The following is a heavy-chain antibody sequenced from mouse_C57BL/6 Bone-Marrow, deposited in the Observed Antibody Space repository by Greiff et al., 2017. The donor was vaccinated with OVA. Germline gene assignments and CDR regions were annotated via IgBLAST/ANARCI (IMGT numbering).Heavy chain of an antibody. D-gene: IGHD1-1*01. CDR1: GYTFTSYW. CDR2: INPNNGGT. V-gene: IGHV1-53*01. Sequence: QVQLQQPGTELVKPGASVKLSCKASGYTFTSYWMHWVKQRPGQGLEWIGDINPNNGGTIYNQKFKGKATLTVDKSSSTAYMELRSLTSEDTAVYYCARSRTVNFDYWGQGTTLTVSS. J-gene: IGHJ2*01. CDR3: ARSRTVNFDY.